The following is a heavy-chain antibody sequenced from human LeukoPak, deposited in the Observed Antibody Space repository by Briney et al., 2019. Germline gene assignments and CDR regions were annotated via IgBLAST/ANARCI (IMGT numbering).Heavy chain of an antibody. CDR2: IISKTVGGTI. D-gene: IGHD3-10*01. CDR3: TTGWFEGYFDY. J-gene: IGHJ4*02. Sequence: GGSLRLSCAASGLTFSNAWMSWVRQAPGKGLEWIGRIISKTVGGTIDYAAPVKDRFIISRDDSKNTLYLQMNSLKTEDTAVYYCTTGWFEGYFDYWGQGTLVTVSS. CDR1: GLTFSNAW. V-gene: IGHV3-15*01.